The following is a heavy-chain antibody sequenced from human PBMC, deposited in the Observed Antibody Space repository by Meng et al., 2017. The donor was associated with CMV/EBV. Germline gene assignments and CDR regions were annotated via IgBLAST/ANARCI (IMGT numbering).Heavy chain of an antibody. CDR2: IRYDGSNK. CDR1: GFTFSSYG. D-gene: IGHD4-17*01. V-gene: IGHV3-30*02. Sequence: GGSLRLSCAASGFTFSSYGMHWVRQAPGKGLEWVAFIRYDGSNKYYADSVKGRFTISRDNSKNTLYLQMNSLRAEDSAVYYCARGAGPNDYGRSWGQGMLVTVSS. CDR3: ARGAGPNDYGRS. J-gene: IGHJ5*02.